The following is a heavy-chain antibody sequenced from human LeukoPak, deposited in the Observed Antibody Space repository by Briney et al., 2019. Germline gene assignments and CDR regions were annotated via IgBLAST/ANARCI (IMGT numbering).Heavy chain of an antibody. D-gene: IGHD2-21*02. Sequence: GGSLRLSCAASGFTFSAYGMSWFRQAPGKGLEWVSAITYSSGNTYYADSVKGRFTISRDNSKNILYLQMNSLRAEDTALYYCAKDGTGCGGDCYSDYWGQGTLVTVSS. CDR1: GFTFSAYG. V-gene: IGHV3-23*01. CDR3: AKDGTGCGGDCYSDY. CDR2: ITYSSGNT. J-gene: IGHJ4*02.